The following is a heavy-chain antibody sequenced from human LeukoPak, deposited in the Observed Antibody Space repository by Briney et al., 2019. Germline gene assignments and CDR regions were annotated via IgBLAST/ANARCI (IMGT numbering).Heavy chain of an antibody. CDR1: GFTFSSSA. D-gene: IGHD2-15*01. J-gene: IGHJ4*02. Sequence: GGSLRLSCSASGFTFSSSAMHWVRQAPGKGLEYVSATTSNGGSTYYADSAKGRSTISRDNSKNTLYLQMSSLRAEDTAVYYCVKVDCSGGTCYYDYWGQGTLVTVSS. V-gene: IGHV3-64D*09. CDR3: VKVDCSGGTCYYDY. CDR2: TTSNGGST.